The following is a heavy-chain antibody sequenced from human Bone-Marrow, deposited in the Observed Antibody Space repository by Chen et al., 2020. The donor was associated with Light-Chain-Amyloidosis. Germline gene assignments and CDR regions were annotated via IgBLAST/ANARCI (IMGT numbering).Heavy chain of an antibody. CDR1: GFNFSTYW. J-gene: IGHJ4*02. V-gene: IGHV3-74*01. D-gene: IGHD1-26*01. CDR2: MNSAGSGT. Sequence: EVQLVESGGDLVQHGGYLRLSCAASGFNFSTYWMHWVRQAPGKGLVWVARMNSAGSGTSYADSVKGRFIISRDNAKNTLYLQMNSLRPEDTAVYYCAKAGSYRFDSWGQGTLVTVSS. CDR3: AKAGSYRFDS.